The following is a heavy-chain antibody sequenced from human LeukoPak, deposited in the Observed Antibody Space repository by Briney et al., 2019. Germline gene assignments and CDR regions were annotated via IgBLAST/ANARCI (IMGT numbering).Heavy chain of an antibody. J-gene: IGHJ4*02. V-gene: IGHV4-34*01. CDR1: GESFSGYY. D-gene: IGHD4-17*01. Sequence: SETLSLTCAVYGESFSGYYWTWIRQPPGKGLEWIGEINHRGSTYYNPSLKSRVTISVDRSKNQFSLKLSSVTAADTAVYYCARAGEKPSTTVTTPTYFDYWGQGTLVTVSS. CDR2: INHRGST. CDR3: ARAGEKPSTTVTTPTYFDY.